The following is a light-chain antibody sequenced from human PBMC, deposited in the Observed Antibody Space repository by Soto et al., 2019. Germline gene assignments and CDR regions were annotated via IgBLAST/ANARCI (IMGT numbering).Light chain of an antibody. CDR3: SSYTSSSTWV. CDR1: SSDVGGYNY. J-gene: IGLJ3*02. Sequence: QSVLTQPASVSGSPGPSIAISCTGTSSDVGGYNYVSWYQQHPGKNPNLMIYDVSNRPSGVSNRFSGSKSGNTASLTISGLQAEDEADYYCSSYTSSSTWVFGGGTKLTVL. V-gene: IGLV2-14*01. CDR2: DVS.